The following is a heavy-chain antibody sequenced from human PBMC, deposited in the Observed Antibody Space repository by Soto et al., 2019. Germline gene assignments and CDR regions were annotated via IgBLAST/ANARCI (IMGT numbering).Heavy chain of an antibody. J-gene: IGHJ1*01. D-gene: IGHD3-22*01. Sequence: PSGTLSLTCAVSGASIGKVGYSWNWIRQPPGKGLGGIGNVFQVGSTYYSRSLKSRVTMTVDKSKNQSSLDPRDGRAADTAMYYCARGIDYYESGGYSQSADYFQYWGQGALVTVSS. CDR2: VFQVGST. CDR1: GASIGKVGYS. V-gene: IGHV4-30-2*01. CDR3: ARGIDYYESGGYSQSADYFQY.